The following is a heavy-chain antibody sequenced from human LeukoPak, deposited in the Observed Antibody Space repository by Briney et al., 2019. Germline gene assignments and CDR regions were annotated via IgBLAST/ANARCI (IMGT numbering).Heavy chain of an antibody. D-gene: IGHD3-9*01. Sequence: ASVKVSCKASGYTFTSYYMHWVRQAPGQGLVWMGWITAYNGNTNYAQKLQGRVTMTTDTSTSTAYMELRSLRSDDTAVYYCARAGYDLLTLAPDPANDYWGQGTLVTVSS. J-gene: IGHJ4*02. CDR1: GYTFTSYY. V-gene: IGHV1-18*04. CDR3: ARAGYDLLTLAPDPANDY. CDR2: ITAYNGNT.